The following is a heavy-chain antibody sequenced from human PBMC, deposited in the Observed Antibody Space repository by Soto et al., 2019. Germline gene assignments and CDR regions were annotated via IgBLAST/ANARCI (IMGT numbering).Heavy chain of an antibody. CDR1: GFTFSNAW. V-gene: IGHV3-15*07. Sequence: GGSLRLSCAASGFTFSNAWMNWVRQAPGKGLEWVGRIKSKTDGGTTDYAAPVKGRFTISRDDSKNTLYLQMNSLKTEDTAVYYCTTSSPPPDYDFWSGYPPRGFDPWGQGTLVTVSS. CDR3: TTSSPPPDYDFWSGYPPRGFDP. D-gene: IGHD3-3*01. CDR2: IKSKTDGGTT. J-gene: IGHJ5*02.